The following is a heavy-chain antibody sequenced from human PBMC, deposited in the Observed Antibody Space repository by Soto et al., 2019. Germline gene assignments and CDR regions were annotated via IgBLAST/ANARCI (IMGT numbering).Heavy chain of an antibody. J-gene: IGHJ6*04. CDR3: AFLASPFASMGYYYGMDV. CDR2: ISAYNGNT. CDR1: GYTFTSYG. Sequence: ASVKVSCKASGYTFTSYGISWVRQAPGQGLEWMGWISAYNGNTNYAQKLQGRVTMTTDTSTSTAYMELRSLCSDDTAVYYFAFLASPFASMGYYYGMDVWGKGTTVTVSS. V-gene: IGHV1-18*01. D-gene: IGHD2-15*01.